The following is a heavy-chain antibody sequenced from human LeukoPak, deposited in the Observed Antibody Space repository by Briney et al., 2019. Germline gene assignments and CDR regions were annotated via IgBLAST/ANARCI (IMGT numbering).Heavy chain of an antibody. D-gene: IGHD6-25*01. Sequence: GGSLRLSCAASGLTFRSLAIHCVRHAPGKGLEGVSGISCSGGSIYYAHSVKGRFTLSRDNSQNTLYLQKNSLRSEDTGVYHCAKRKEAERRSAFDIWGQGTMVTVSS. J-gene: IGHJ3*02. V-gene: IGHV3-23*01. CDR2: ISCSGGSI. CDR3: AKRKEAERRSAFDI. CDR1: GLTFRSLA.